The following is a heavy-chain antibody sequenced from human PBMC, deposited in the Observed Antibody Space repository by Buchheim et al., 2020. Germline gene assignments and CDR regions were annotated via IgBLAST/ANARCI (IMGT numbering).Heavy chain of an antibody. Sequence: QVQLVQSGAEVKKPGASVKVSCKASGYTFTSYDINWVRQATGQGLEWMGWMNPNSGNTGYAQKFQGRVTMTRNTSISTAYMELSSLRSEDTAVYYCARAPTYYDILTGYSPNWFDPWGQGTL. CDR3: ARAPTYYDILTGYSPNWFDP. CDR2: MNPNSGNT. J-gene: IGHJ5*02. V-gene: IGHV1-8*01. D-gene: IGHD3-9*01. CDR1: GYTFTSYD.